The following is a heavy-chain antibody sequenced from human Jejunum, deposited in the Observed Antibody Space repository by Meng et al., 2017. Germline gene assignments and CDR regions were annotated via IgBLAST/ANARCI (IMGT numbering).Heavy chain of an antibody. D-gene: IGHD3-10*01. J-gene: IGHJ1*01. CDR2: ISTYNGNT. CDR1: GYSFTRYG. V-gene: IGHV1-18*01. Sequence: ASVTVSCKASGYSFTRYGISWVRQAPGQGLEWLGWISTYNGNTNYAQNGQGRVTMTTDTSTNTVYMELRRLRSDDTAVYYCARDGVSFTMVRGGSFWGQGTLVTVSS. CDR3: ARDGVSFTMVRGGSF.